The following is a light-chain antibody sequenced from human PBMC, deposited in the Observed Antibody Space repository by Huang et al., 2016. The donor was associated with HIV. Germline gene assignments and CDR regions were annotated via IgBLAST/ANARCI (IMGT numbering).Light chain of an antibody. Sequence: EIVLTQSPTTLSLSPGERATLPCRASQSVNRYLAWYQQKPGQAPRLLIYDASNRATGIPARCSGSGSGTDFTLTISSLEPEDFAVYYCQQRSNWPPITFGQGTRLEIK. J-gene: IGKJ5*01. CDR1: QSVNRY. CDR3: QQRSNWPPIT. V-gene: IGKV3-11*01. CDR2: DAS.